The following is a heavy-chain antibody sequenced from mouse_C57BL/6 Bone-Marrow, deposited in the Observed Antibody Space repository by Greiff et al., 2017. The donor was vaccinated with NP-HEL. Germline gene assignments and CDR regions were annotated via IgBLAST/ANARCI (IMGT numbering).Heavy chain of an antibody. D-gene: IGHD2-3*01. J-gene: IGHJ3*01. CDR2: IDPSDSET. CDR1: GYAFTSYW. Sequence: QVQLQQSGAELVRPGSSVKLSCKASGYAFTSYWMHWVKQRPIQGLEWIGNIDPSDSETHYNQKFKDKATLTVDKSSSTTYMQLSSLTSEDSAVYYCARYIYDGYSAYWGQGTLVTVSA. V-gene: IGHV1-52*01. CDR3: ARYIYDGYSAY.